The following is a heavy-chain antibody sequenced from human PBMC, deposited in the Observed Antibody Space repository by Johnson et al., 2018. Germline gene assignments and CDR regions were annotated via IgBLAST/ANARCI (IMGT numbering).Heavy chain of an antibody. Sequence: VQLLESGGGVVQPGRSLRLSCAASGFTFSSYGMHWVRQAPGKGLEWVAVIWYDGSNKYYADSVKGRFTISRDNSKNTLYLQMNSLSAEDTAVYYFARERLELPPSYYGRDVWGQGTTVTVSS. CDR3: ARERLELPPSYYGRDV. V-gene: IGHV3-33*01. J-gene: IGHJ6*02. CDR1: GFTFSSYG. D-gene: IGHD1-7*01. CDR2: IWYDGSNK.